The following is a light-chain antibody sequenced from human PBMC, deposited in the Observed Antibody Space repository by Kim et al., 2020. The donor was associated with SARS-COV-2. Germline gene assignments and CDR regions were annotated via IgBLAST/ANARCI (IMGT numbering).Light chain of an antibody. CDR2: GAT. CDR3: QQYNNWPPVA. J-gene: IGKJ2*01. Sequence: PGETSTLSCKASQRISGNLAWYQQRPGQTPRLLIYGATSRATGVPVRFSGSQSGTEFNLTISSLQSEDFAVYYCQQYNNWPPVAFGQGTKLEI. CDR1: QRISGN. V-gene: IGKV3-15*01.